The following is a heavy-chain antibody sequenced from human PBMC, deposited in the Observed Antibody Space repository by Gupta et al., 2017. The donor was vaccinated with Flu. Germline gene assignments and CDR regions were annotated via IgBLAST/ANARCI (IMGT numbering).Heavy chain of an antibody. CDR3: AKGRLGYTYYFDY. V-gene: IGHV3-23*01. Sequence: VRQAPGKGLEWVSAISGSGGSTYYADSVKGRFTISRDNSKNTLYLQMNSLRAEDTAVYYRAKGRLGYTYYFDYWGQGTLVTVSS. D-gene: IGHD3-16*02. CDR2: ISGSGGST. J-gene: IGHJ4*02.